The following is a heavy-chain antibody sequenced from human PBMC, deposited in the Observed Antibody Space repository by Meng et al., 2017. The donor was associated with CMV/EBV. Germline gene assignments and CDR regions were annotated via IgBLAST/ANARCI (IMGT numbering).Heavy chain of an antibody. CDR2: ISYDGSNK. D-gene: IGHD6-19*01. J-gene: IGHJ4*02. CDR3: ARGEIAVAAAIDY. V-gene: IGHV3-30*04. Sequence: GESLKISCAASGFTFSSYAMHWVRQAPGKGLEWVAVISYDGSNKYYADSVKGRFTISSDNSKNTLYLQMNSLRAEDTAVYYCARGEIAVAAAIDYWGQGTLVTVSS. CDR1: GFTFSSYA.